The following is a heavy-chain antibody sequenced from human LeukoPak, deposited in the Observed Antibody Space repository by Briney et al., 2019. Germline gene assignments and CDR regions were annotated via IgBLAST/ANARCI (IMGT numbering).Heavy chain of an antibody. CDR2: IYPGDSDT. V-gene: IGHV5-51*01. Sequence: GESLKISCKGSGYSFTTYWITWVRQMPGRGLEWMGIIYPGDSDTRYSPSFQGQVTISADKSISTAYLQWSSLKASDTAMYYCARPSLYYDYVWGSYRNDAFDIWGQGTMVTVSS. J-gene: IGHJ3*02. CDR1: GYSFTTYW. CDR3: ARPSLYYDYVWGSYRNDAFDI. D-gene: IGHD3-16*02.